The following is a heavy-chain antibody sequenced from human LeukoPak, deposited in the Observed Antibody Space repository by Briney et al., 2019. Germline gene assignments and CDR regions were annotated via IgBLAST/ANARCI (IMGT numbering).Heavy chain of an antibody. Sequence: SETLSPTCTVSGGSISSGDYYWSWIRQPPGKGLEWIGYIYYSGSTYYNPSLKSRVTISVDTSKNQFSLKLSSVTAADTAVYYCARGTYYYDSSGYPFDYWGQGTLVTVSS. J-gene: IGHJ4*02. CDR1: GGSISSGDYY. CDR3: ARGTYYYDSSGYPFDY. D-gene: IGHD3-22*01. CDR2: IYYSGST. V-gene: IGHV4-30-4*01.